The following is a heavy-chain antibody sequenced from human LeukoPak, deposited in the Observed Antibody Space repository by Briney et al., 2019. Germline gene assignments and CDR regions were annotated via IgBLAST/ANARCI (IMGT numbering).Heavy chain of an antibody. Sequence: GGALRLSCAASTFTFSSYWMSWVRQAPGKGLEWVATIKDDGSEKYYVDSVSGRFTISRDNAKNSLYLQMNSLRAEDTAVYYCARRGTYQNWFDPWGQGTLVTVSS. V-gene: IGHV3-7*01. CDR2: IKDDGSEK. CDR1: TFTFSSYW. CDR3: ARRGTYQNWFDP. D-gene: IGHD3-16*01. J-gene: IGHJ5*02.